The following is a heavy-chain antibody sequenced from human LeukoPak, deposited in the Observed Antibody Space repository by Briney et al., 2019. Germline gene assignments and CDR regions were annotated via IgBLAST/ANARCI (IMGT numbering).Heavy chain of an antibody. CDR1: GFTFSSYA. Sequence: GGSLRLSCAASGFTFSSYAMSWVRQAPGKGLEWVSAISGSGGSTYYADSVKGRFTISRDNSKNTLYLQMNSLRAEDTAVYYCARGLGSSGWTGAFDIWGQGTMVTVSS. V-gene: IGHV3-23*01. CDR2: ISGSGGST. J-gene: IGHJ3*02. CDR3: ARGLGSSGWTGAFDI. D-gene: IGHD6-19*01.